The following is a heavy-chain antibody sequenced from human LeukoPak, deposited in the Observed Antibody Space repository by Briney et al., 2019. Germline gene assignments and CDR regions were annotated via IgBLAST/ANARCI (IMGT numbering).Heavy chain of an antibody. CDR2: ISANNGNR. CDR3: ARQGYGGHSRGAADY. CDR1: GYTFTNYG. Sequence: ASVKVSCKASGYTFTNYGISWVRQAPGQGLEGMGWISANNGNRNYALKLQDRVSMTTDTSTSTAYMELRSLRSDDTAVYYCARQGYGGHSRGAADYWGQGTLVTVSS. D-gene: IGHD4-23*01. V-gene: IGHV1-18*01. J-gene: IGHJ4*02.